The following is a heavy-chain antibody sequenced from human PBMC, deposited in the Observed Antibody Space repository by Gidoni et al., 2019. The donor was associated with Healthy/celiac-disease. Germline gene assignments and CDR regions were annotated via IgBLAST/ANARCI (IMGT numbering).Heavy chain of an antibody. Sequence: EVQLVESGGGLVQPGGSLRLSWAASGFTFSSYSMNWVRQAPGKGLEWVSYISSSSSTIYYADSVKGRFTISRDNAKNSLYLQMNSLRDEDTAVYYCARPLTTVTSDAFDIWGQGTMVTVSS. CDR3: ARPLTTVTSDAFDI. D-gene: IGHD4-17*01. CDR1: GFTFSSYS. CDR2: ISSSSSTI. J-gene: IGHJ3*02. V-gene: IGHV3-48*02.